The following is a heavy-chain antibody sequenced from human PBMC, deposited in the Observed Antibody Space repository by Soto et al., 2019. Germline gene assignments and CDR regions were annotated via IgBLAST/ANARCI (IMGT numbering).Heavy chain of an antibody. CDR1: GYICVHYA. Sequence: ASLKVSCTPSGYICVHYAIAWARQAPGQGLEWMGWISPYSGNTHYASKVQGRLTMTTDTSTSTAYMDLGSLTSDDTAVYYCAMVDNYVTPTPQDVWGQGTTVTVSS. V-gene: IGHV1-18*01. D-gene: IGHD3-16*01. CDR3: AMVDNYVTPTPQDV. CDR2: ISPYSGNT. J-gene: IGHJ6*02.